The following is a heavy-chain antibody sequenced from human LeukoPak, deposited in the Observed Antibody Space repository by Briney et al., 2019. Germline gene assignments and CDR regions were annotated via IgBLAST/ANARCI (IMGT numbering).Heavy chain of an antibody. CDR3: AKDPGEMATRPYFQH. CDR2: ISGSGGST. D-gene: IGHD5-24*01. J-gene: IGHJ1*01. CDR1: GFTFSSYA. V-gene: IGHV3-23*01. Sequence: PGGSLRLSCAASGFTFSSYAMGWVRQAPGKGLEWVSAISGSGGSTYHADSVKGRFTISRDNSKNTLYLQMNSLRAEDTAVYYCAKDPGEMATRPYFQHWGQGTLVTVSS.